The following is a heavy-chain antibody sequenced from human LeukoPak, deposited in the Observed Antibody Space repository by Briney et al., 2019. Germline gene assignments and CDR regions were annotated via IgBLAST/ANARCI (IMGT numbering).Heavy chain of an antibody. D-gene: IGHD2-8*01. Sequence: SETLSLTCTVSGGSISSYYWSWIRQPPGKGLEWIGEINHSGSTNHNPSLKSRVTISVDTSKNQFSLKLSSVTAADTAVYYCARAMVTPRYYYYGMDVWGQGTTVTVSS. CDR2: INHSGST. J-gene: IGHJ6*02. CDR1: GGSISSYY. V-gene: IGHV4-34*01. CDR3: ARAMVTPRYYYYGMDV.